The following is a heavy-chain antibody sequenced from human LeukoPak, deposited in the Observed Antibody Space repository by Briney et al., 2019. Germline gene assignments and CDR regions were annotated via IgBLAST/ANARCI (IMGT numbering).Heavy chain of an antibody. Sequence: SETLSLTCTVSGGSISNYYWSWIRQPAGKGLEWIGRIYTSGSTNYNPSLKSRVTMSVDTSKNQFSLKLSSVTAADTAAYYCARGETHYDFWSGYRTWGQGTLVTVSS. J-gene: IGHJ5*02. D-gene: IGHD3-3*01. CDR1: GGSISNYY. CDR2: IYTSGST. V-gene: IGHV4-4*07. CDR3: ARGETHYDFWSGYRT.